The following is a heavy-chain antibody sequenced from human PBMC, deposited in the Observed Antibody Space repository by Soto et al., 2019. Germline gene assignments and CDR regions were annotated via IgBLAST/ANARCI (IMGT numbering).Heavy chain of an antibody. J-gene: IGHJ6*02. V-gene: IGHV3-30*04. D-gene: IGHD3-9*01. CDR2: MSHDGSNT. CDR1: VFLLNTYA. CDR3: ARPGSGYDVLTGRYFYYFHAMDV. Sequence: LXLSCTTSVFLLNTYAMHWVRQAPGKGLEWVAVMSHDGSNTYYADSVKGRFTISRDNSKNTLYLQMNSLRTEDSAVYYCARPGSGYDVLTGRYFYYFHAMDVWGQGTTVTGSS.